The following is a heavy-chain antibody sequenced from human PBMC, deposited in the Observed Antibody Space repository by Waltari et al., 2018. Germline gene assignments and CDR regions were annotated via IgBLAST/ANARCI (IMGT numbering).Heavy chain of an antibody. Sequence: QVQLVQSGAEVKKPWSSVKVSCKASGGTVSSYAISWVRHAPGQGLEWMGGFIPIFGPANYAQKFQGRVTITADETTSTAYMEMSSLRSEDTAVYYCAVGDWGYSEYFQHWGQGTLVTVSS. CDR2: FIPIFGPA. V-gene: IGHV1-69*01. J-gene: IGHJ1*01. D-gene: IGHD3-22*01. CDR3: AVGDWGYSEYFQH. CDR1: GGTVSSYA.